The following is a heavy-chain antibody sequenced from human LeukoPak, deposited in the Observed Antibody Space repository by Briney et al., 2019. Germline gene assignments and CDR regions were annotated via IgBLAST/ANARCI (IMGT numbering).Heavy chain of an antibody. CDR1: GFTFSDYW. V-gene: IGHV3-74*01. D-gene: IGHD3-10*01. CDR2: INSDGRIT. Sequence: GGSLRLSCAASGFTFSDYWMHWVRQAPGKGLVGVSRINSDGRITNYADSVKGRFTISRDNAKNALYLQMNSLRAEDTAVYYCAKDLHYGSADYWGQGTLVTVSS. J-gene: IGHJ4*02. CDR3: AKDLHYGSADY.